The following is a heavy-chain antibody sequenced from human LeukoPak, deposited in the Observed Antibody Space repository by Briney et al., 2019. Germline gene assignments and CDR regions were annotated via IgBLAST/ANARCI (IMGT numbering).Heavy chain of an antibody. V-gene: IGHV3-7*01. J-gene: IGHJ5*02. D-gene: IGHD3-10*01. CDR3: ARRLWFGEFGAFDP. CDR2: IKQDGSEK. CDR1: GFTFSSYW. Sequence: GGSLRLSCAVSGFTFSSYWMSWVRQAPGKGLEWVGNIKQDGSEKYYVDSVKGRFTISRDNAKISLYLQMNSLRAEDTAVYYCARRLWFGEFGAFDPWGQGTLVTVSS.